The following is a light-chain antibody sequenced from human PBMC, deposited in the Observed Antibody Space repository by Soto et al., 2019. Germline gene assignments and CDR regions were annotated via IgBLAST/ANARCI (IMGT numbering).Light chain of an antibody. Sequence: GLAQTPGTLSLSPGERATLSFRASQSVPIDYLVWHQHKPGQAHRLLLHDASSRATATPDRLSGSGSGTDFCHTISTLGPFAFVVDYCQQRINSPLPFGGGPTV. J-gene: IGKJ4*01. CDR2: DAS. V-gene: IGKV3D-20*02. CDR3: QQRINSPLP. CDR1: QSVPIDY.